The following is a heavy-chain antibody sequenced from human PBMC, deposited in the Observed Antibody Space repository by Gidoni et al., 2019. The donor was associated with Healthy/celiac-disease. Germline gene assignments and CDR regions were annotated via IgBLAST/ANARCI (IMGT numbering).Heavy chain of an antibody. J-gene: IGHJ3*02. Sequence: EVQLVESGGGLVKPGGSLRLSCAAAGYTVSSYSMNWVRQAPGKGLEWVSSISSSSSYIYYADSVKGRFTISRDNAKNSLYLQMNSLRAEDTAVYYCARVLGSGVVIGAFDIWGQGTMVTVSS. CDR1: GYTVSSYS. CDR3: ARVLGSGVVIGAFDI. V-gene: IGHV3-21*01. D-gene: IGHD3-3*01. CDR2: ISSSSSYI.